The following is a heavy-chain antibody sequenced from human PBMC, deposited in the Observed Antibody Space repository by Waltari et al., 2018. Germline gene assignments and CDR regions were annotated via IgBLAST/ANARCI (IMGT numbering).Heavy chain of an antibody. Sequence: QAQLVQSGAEVKQPGASVKVSCKASGYVFTDYYMHWVRQAPGQGLEWLGWMNPNMGGTNYAQKVQGRVTLTRDTSINTAYMELSSLRSDDTAVYYCATYLRSSGSYSLIYWGQGTLVAVSS. CDR3: ATYLRSSGSYSLIY. CDR2: MNPNMGGT. CDR1: GYVFTDYY. V-gene: IGHV1-2*02. J-gene: IGHJ4*02. D-gene: IGHD1-26*01.